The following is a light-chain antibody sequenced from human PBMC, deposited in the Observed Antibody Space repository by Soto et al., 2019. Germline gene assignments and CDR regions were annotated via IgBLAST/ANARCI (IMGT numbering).Light chain of an antibody. CDR3: QQYNNWPGT. CDR2: GAS. V-gene: IGKV3-15*01. CDR1: ERVGSN. Sequence: EIVMTQSPATLSVSPGDRVTLSCRASERVGSNVAWYQHKPGQAPRLLIYGASVRATGIPDRFSGSGSETEFTLTISSLQSEDFAVYYCQQYNNWPGTFGQGTKVEIK. J-gene: IGKJ1*01.